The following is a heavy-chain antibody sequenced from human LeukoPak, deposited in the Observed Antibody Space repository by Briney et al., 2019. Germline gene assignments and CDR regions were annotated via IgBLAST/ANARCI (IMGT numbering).Heavy chain of an antibody. CDR2: IKSNTEGRTT. D-gene: IGHD6-6*01. V-gene: IGHV3-15*01. J-gene: IGHJ4*02. Sequence: GGSLRLSCAASGFIFSNVRMTWVRQAPGKGLEWVGRIKSNTEGRTTEYAAPVKGRFPISRNDSKNTLYLQMNSLKTEDTAVYYCATEYSTSSPKYYFYYWGQGTLVTVSS. CDR3: ATEYSTSSPKYYFYY. CDR1: GFIFSNVR.